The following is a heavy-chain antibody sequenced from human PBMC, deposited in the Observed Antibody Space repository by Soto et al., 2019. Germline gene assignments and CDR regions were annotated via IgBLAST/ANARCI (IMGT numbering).Heavy chain of an antibody. CDR1: GFTVSSNY. CDR3: ARGYGDYERGYFDY. CDR2: IYSGGST. J-gene: IGHJ4*02. Sequence: EVQLVESGGGLVQPGGSLRLSCAASGFTVSSNYMSWVRQAPGKGLEWVSVIYSGGSTYYADSVTGRFTISRDNSKNTLYLQMNSLRAEDTAVYYCARGYGDYERGYFDYWGQGTLVTVSS. V-gene: IGHV3-66*01. D-gene: IGHD4-17*01.